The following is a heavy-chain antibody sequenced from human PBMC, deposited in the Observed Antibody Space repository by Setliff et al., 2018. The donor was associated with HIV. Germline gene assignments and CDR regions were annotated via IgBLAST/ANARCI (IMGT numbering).Heavy chain of an antibody. CDR1: GGSISSYY. Sequence: SETLSLTCTVPGGSISSYYWSWIRQPPGKGLEWIGYIYHSGSTNYNPSLESRVTISVDTSKNQFSLKLSSVTAADTAVYFCGRHHPRSDDAFDVWGQGTMVTVSS. CDR2: IYHSGST. CDR3: GRHHPRSDDAFDV. D-gene: IGHD6-19*01. J-gene: IGHJ3*01. V-gene: IGHV4-59*08.